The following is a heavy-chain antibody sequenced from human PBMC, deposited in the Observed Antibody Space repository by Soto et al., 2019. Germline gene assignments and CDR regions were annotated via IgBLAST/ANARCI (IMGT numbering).Heavy chain of an antibody. Sequence: GGSLRLSCAASGFTFSSYAMSWVRQAPGKGLEWVSAISGSGGSTYYADSVKGRFTIPRDNSKNTLYLQMNSLRAEDTAVYYCAKDTYYDSSGYYDYWGQGTLVTVSS. J-gene: IGHJ4*02. V-gene: IGHV3-23*01. CDR3: AKDTYYDSSGYYDY. CDR1: GFTFSSYA. D-gene: IGHD3-22*01. CDR2: ISGSGGST.